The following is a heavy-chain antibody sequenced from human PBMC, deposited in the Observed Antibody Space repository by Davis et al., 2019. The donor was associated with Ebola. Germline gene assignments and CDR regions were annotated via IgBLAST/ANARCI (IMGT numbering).Heavy chain of an antibody. CDR3: ARSGSLMDV. D-gene: IGHD6-25*01. CDR2: IYYSGST. Sequence: SGPTLVKPTETLTLTCTVSGFSLSNGRMGVSWIRQPPGKGLEWIGYIYYSGSTNYNPSLKSRVTISVDTSKNQFSLKLSSVTAADTAVYYCARSGSLMDVWGKGTTVTVSS. V-gene: IGHV4-61*01. J-gene: IGHJ6*04. CDR1: GFSLSNGRMG.